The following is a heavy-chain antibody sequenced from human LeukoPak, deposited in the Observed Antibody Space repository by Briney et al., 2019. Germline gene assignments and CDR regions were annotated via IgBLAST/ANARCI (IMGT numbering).Heavy chain of an antibody. D-gene: IGHD1-26*01. Sequence: PSETLSLTCTVSGGSIRTDGSYWAWIRQPPGKGLEWIGSIYIDGITHYNSPLQSRVTLSIDTSKNHFSLRLTSVTAADTAVFYCARLFTRAWEYRYGMDVWGQGTAVTVSS. J-gene: IGHJ6*02. CDR3: ARLFTRAWEYRYGMDV. CDR2: IYIDGIT. CDR1: GGSIRTDGSY. V-gene: IGHV4-39*02.